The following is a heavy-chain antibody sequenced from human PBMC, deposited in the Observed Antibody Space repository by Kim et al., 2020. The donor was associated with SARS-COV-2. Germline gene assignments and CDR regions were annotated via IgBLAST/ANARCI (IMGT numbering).Heavy chain of an antibody. V-gene: IGHV4-39*07. CDR1: GGSISSSSYY. CDR2: IYYSGST. Sequence: SETLSLTCTVSGGSISSSSYYWGWIRQPPGQGLEWIGSIYYSGSTYYNPSLKSRVTISVDTSKNQFSLKLSSVTAADTAVDYCARQARSGGAFDIWGQGTMVTDSS. J-gene: IGHJ3*02. CDR3: ARQARSGGAFDI. D-gene: IGHD3-10*01.